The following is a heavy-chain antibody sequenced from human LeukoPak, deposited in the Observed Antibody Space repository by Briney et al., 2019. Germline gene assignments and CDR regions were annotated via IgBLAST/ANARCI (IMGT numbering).Heavy chain of an antibody. D-gene: IGHD6-19*01. CDR1: GFAFTNAW. J-gene: IGHJ3*02. Sequence: PGGSLRLSCAASGFAFTNAWMTWVRQAPGKGLEWVGRIKSKTDGGTTDYAAPVKGRFIISRDDSKNTLYLQMDSLKAEDTAVYYCAKGVGQWLEWDAFDIWGQGTMVTVSS. CDR2: IKSKTDGGTT. V-gene: IGHV3-15*01. CDR3: AKGVGQWLEWDAFDI.